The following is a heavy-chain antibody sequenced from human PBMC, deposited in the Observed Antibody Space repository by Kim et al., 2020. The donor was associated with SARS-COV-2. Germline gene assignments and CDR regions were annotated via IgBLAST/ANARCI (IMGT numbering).Heavy chain of an antibody. V-gene: IGHV3-33*01. CDR3: ARDSQPGSSGYYASSGYFQH. Sequence: GGSLRLSCAASGFTFSSYGMHWVRQAPGKGLEWVAVIWYDGSNKYYADSVKGRFTISRDNSKNTLYLQMNSLRAEDTAVYYCARDSQPGSSGYYASSGYFQHWGQGTLVTVSS. J-gene: IGHJ1*01. CDR2: IWYDGSNK. CDR1: GFTFSSYG. D-gene: IGHD3-22*01.